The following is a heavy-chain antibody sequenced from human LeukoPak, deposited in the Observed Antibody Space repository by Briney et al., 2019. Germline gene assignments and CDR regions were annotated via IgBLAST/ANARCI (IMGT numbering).Heavy chain of an antibody. D-gene: IGHD6-13*01. Sequence: PGGSLRLSCAASGFTFDDYGMSWVRQAPGKGLEWVSGINWNGGSTGYAESVKGRFTISRDNAKNSLYLQMNSLRVEDTALYYCAGAAGLWVTVRTFDYWGQGTLVTVSS. CDR2: INWNGGST. CDR1: GFTFDDYG. V-gene: IGHV3-20*04. J-gene: IGHJ4*02. CDR3: AGAAGLWVTVRTFDY.